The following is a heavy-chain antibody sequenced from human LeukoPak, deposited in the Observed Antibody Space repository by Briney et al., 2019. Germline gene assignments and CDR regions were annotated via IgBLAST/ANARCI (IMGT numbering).Heavy chain of an antibody. Sequence: PGRSLRLSCAASEFNFSYYAIHWIRQAPGKGLEWVAVISSDGSIKYYADSVKGRFTISRDNSKNTLYLQMNSLRSEDTAVYYCARTHTVGVTANRWGLDYWGQGTLVTVSS. CDR3: ARTHTVGVTANRWGLDY. CDR2: ISSDGSIK. V-gene: IGHV3-30-3*01. J-gene: IGHJ4*02. CDR1: EFNFSYYA. D-gene: IGHD2-21*02.